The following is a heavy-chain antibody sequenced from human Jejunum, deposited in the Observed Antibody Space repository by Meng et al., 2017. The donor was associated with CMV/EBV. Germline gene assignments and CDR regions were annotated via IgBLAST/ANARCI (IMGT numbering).Heavy chain of an antibody. CDR2: TYYRSKCNN. Sequence: DSVSRTSVAWTWIRQSPSRGLEWLGRTYYRSKCNNDYAVSVKSRITISPDTSKNQFSLQLSSVTPEDTAVYYCARDPRWSSPIMMDCWGQGTLVTVSS. J-gene: IGHJ4*02. CDR3: ARDPRWSSPIMMDC. V-gene: IGHV6-1*01. D-gene: IGHD3-16*01. CDR1: DSVSRTSVA.